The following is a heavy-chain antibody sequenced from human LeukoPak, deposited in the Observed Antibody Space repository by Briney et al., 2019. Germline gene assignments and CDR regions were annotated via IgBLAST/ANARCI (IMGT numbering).Heavy chain of an antibody. J-gene: IGHJ4*02. V-gene: IGHV3-48*03. CDR1: GFTFSSYE. D-gene: IGHD6-19*01. Sequence: GGSLRLSCAASGFTFSSYEMNWVRQAPGKGLEWVSYISSSGSTIYYADSVKGRFTISRDNAKNSLYLQMNSLRAEDTAVYYCARVVGLVHGDYWGQGTLVTVSS. CDR3: ARVVGLVHGDY. CDR2: ISSSGSTI.